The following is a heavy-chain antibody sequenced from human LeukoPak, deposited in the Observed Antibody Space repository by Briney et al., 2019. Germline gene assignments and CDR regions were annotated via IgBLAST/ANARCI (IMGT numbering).Heavy chain of an antibody. V-gene: IGHV3-21*06. CDR3: TRGVPATISGWYFDL. Sequence: GGSLRLSCAASGFTFSSYSMNWVRQAPGKGLEWVSAISSDSNYIYYADSVKGRFTISRDNARNSLYLQGDSLTAADTAVYYCTRGVPATISGWYFDLWGRGTLVTVSS. CDR2: ISSDSNYI. D-gene: IGHD3-9*01. J-gene: IGHJ2*01. CDR1: GFTFSSYS.